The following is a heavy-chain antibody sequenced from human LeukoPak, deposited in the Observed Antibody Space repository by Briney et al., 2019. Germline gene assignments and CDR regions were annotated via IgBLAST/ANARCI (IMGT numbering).Heavy chain of an antibody. J-gene: IGHJ5*02. V-gene: IGHV4-4*09. CDR1: GGSISSYY. D-gene: IGHD6-19*01. Sequence: SETLSLTCTVSGGSISSYYWSWIRQPPGKGPEWIGYIYTSGSTNYNPSLKSRVTISVDTSKNQFSLKLSSVTAADTAVYYCARQSSSGWYWFDPWGQGTLVTVSS. CDR2: IYTSGST. CDR3: ARQSSSGWYWFDP.